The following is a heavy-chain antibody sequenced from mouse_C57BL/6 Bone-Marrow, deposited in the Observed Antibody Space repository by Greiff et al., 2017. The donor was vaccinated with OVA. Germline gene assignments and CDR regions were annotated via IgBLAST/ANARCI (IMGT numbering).Heavy chain of an antibody. CDR1: GYTFTSYW. D-gene: IGHD1-1*01. Sequence: VQLQQSGAELVMPGASVKLSCKASGYTFTSYWMHWVKQRPGQGLEWIGEIDPSDSYTNYNQKFKGKSTLTVDKSSSTAYMQLSSLTSEDSAVYYCARPRYGSSSFAYWGQGTLVTVSA. V-gene: IGHV1-69*01. CDR2: IDPSDSYT. J-gene: IGHJ3*01. CDR3: ARPRYGSSSFAY.